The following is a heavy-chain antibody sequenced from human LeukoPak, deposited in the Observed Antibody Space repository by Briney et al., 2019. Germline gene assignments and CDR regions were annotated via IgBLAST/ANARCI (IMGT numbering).Heavy chain of an antibody. V-gene: IGHV3-21*01. CDR3: ARGPTSIGDAGKGYFDS. CDR2: ISSGSSYI. Sequence: TGGSLRLSCAASGFTFGDYSMHWVRQAPGKGLEWVSSISSGSSYIYYTDSVRGRFTISRDNAKSTLYLQVNSLRVEDTAVYYCARGPTSIGDAGKGYFDSWGPGTLVTVSS. J-gene: IGHJ4*02. D-gene: IGHD6-13*01. CDR1: GFTFGDYS.